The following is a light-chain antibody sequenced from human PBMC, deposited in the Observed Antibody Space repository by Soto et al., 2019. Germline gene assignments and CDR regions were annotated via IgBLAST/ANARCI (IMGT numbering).Light chain of an antibody. J-gene: IGKJ1*01. CDR1: QSLLHSNGYNY. V-gene: IGKV2-28*01. CDR3: MQHLQSWT. CDR2: LGS. Sequence: DIVMTQSPLSLPVTPGEPASISCRSSQSLLHSNGYNYLDWYLQKPGQSPQLLIYLGSNRASGVPDRFSGSGSGTDFTLKISRVEAEDVGVYYCMQHLQSWTFGQGTKV.